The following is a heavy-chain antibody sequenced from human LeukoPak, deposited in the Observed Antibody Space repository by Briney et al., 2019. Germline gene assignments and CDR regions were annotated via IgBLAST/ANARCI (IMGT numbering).Heavy chain of an antibody. CDR2: INHSGST. D-gene: IGHD3-10*01. CDR3: ARDKGYRGVITIFDY. J-gene: IGHJ4*02. V-gene: IGHV4-34*01. CDR1: GGSFSGYY. Sequence: PSETLSLTCAVYGGSFSGYYWSRIRQPPGKGLEWIGEINHSGSTNYNPSLKSRVTISVDTSKNQFSLKLSSVTAADTAVYYCARDKGYRGVITIFDYWGQGTLVTVSS.